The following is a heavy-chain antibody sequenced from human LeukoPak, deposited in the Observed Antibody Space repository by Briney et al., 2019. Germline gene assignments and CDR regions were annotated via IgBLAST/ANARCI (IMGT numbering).Heavy chain of an antibody. D-gene: IGHD3/OR15-3a*01. Sequence: TGGSLRLSCTASGFTFGDYVMGWVRQAPGKGLEWVSFIRSKPYGGTIEYAASVKGRFTISRDDSKSIAYLQMNSLTVEDTALYYCAKDRGTGFLHDWTVSSWGQGTRVTVSS. CDR2: IRSKPYGGTI. CDR1: GFTFGDYV. J-gene: IGHJ4*02. CDR3: AKDRGTGFLHDWTVSS. V-gene: IGHV3-49*04.